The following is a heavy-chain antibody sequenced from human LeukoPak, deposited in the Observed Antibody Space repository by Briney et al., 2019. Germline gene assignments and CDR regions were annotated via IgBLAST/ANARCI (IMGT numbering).Heavy chain of an antibody. CDR2: IIPIFGIA. D-gene: IGHD2-15*01. V-gene: IGHV1-69*10. Sequence: SVKVSCKASGGTFSSYAISWVRQAPGQGLEWMGGIIPIFGIANYAQKFQGRVTITADKSTSTAYMELSSLRSEDTAVYYCASMGGRDPNWFDPWGQGTLVTVSS. CDR1: GGTFSSYA. J-gene: IGHJ5*02. CDR3: ASMGGRDPNWFDP.